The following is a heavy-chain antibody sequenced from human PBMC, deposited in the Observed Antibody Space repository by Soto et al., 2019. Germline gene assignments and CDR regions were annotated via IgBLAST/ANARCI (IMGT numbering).Heavy chain of an antibody. CDR3: ARDHCSGGSCHLDP. D-gene: IGHD2-15*01. V-gene: IGHV4-59*01. CDR2: IYYSGST. CDR1: GGSISSYY. J-gene: IGHJ5*02. Sequence: QVQLQESGPGLVKPSETLSLTCTVSGGSISSYYWSWIRQPPGKGLEWIGYIYYSGSTNYNPSLKSRVTISLVPSKNPFSLRLCSVTAADTAVYYCARDHCSGGSCHLDPWGQGTLVTVSS.